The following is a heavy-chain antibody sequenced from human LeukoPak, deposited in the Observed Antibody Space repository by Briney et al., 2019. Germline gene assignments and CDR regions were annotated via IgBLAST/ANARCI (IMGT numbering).Heavy chain of an antibody. CDR1: GFTFSSYW. V-gene: IGHV3-7*04. Sequence: GGSLRLSCAASGFTFSSYWMSWVRQAPGKGLEWVANIKQDGSEKFYVDSVKGRLTISRDNAKNSLYLQMNSLRADDTAVYYCARTYDILTGYFDYWGQGTLVTVSS. CDR3: ARTYDILTGYFDY. CDR2: IKQDGSEK. D-gene: IGHD3-9*01. J-gene: IGHJ4*02.